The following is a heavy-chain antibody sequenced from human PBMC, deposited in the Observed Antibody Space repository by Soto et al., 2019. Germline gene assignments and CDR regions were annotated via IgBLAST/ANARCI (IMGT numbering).Heavy chain of an antibody. J-gene: IGHJ4*02. CDR3: ARDVAVTTSDY. Sequence: GESLKISCAASGFTFSDYYMSWIRQAPGKGLEWVSYISSSGSTIYYADSVKGRFTISRDNAKNSLYLQMNSLRAEDTAVYYCARDVAVTTSDYWGQGTLVTVSS. V-gene: IGHV3-11*01. CDR1: GFTFSDYY. D-gene: IGHD4-17*01. CDR2: ISSSGSTI.